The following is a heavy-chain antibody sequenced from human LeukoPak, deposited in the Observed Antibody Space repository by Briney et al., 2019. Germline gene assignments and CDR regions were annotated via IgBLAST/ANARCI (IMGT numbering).Heavy chain of an antibody. CDR1: GGSISSYY. Sequence: SETLSLTCTVPGGSISSYYWSWIRQPPGKGLEWIGYIYYSGSTNYNPSLKSRVTISVDTSKNQFSLKLSSVTAADTAVYYCARDRNYYDSSAFDIWGQGTMVTVSS. D-gene: IGHD3-22*01. V-gene: IGHV4-59*01. CDR3: ARDRNYYDSSAFDI. CDR2: IYYSGST. J-gene: IGHJ3*02.